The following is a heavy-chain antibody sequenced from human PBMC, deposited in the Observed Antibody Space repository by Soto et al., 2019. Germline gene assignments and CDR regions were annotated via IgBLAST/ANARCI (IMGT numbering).Heavy chain of an antibody. D-gene: IGHD6-13*01. Sequence: PSETLSLTCTVSGGSISRSSYYWGWIRHPPGKGLEWIGSIYYSGSTYYNPSLKSRVTISVYTSKNQFSLKLSSVTAADTAVYYCSRHYEYRIAAAEFDYWGQGTLVTVSS. CDR1: GGSISRSSYY. J-gene: IGHJ4*02. V-gene: IGHV4-39*01. CDR3: SRHYEYRIAAAEFDY. CDR2: IYYSGST.